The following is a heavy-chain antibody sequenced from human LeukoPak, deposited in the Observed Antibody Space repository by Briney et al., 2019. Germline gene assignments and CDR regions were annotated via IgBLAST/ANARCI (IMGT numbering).Heavy chain of an antibody. D-gene: IGHD2-8*01. Sequence: SVKVSCKASGGTFSSYAISWVRQAPGQGLEWMGGIIPIFGTANYAQKFQGRVTITTDESTSTAYMELSSLRSEDTAVYYCARARYCTNGVCYFGIDYWGQGTLSPSPQ. CDR1: GGTFSSYA. V-gene: IGHV1-69*05. CDR2: IIPIFGTA. CDR3: ARARYCTNGVCYFGIDY. J-gene: IGHJ4*02.